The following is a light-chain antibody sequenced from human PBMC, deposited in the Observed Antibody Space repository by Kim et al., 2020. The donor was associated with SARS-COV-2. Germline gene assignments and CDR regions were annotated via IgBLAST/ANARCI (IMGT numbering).Light chain of an antibody. J-gene: IGKJ2*01. CDR3: QQYYSTPYT. CDR1: QSVLYSSNNKNY. Sequence: DIVMTQSPDSLAVSLGERATINCKSSQSVLYSSNNKNYLAWYQQKPGQPPKLLIYWASTRESGVPDRFSGSGSGTDFTLTICSLQAEDVAVYYCQQYYSTPYTFGQGTKLEL. CDR2: WAS. V-gene: IGKV4-1*01.